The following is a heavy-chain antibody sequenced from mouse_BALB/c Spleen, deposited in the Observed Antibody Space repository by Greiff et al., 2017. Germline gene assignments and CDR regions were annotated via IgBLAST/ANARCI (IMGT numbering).Heavy chain of an antibody. D-gene: IGHD3-2*01. CDR1: GYTFTSYW. CDR3: ARTARATVYFDD. J-gene: IGHJ2*01. CDR2: INPSNGRT. V-gene: IGHV1S81*02. Sequence: QVQLQQPGAELVKPGASVKLSCKASGYTFTSYWMHWVKQRPGQGLEWIGEINPSNGRTNYNEKFKSKATLTVDKSSSTAYMQLSSLTSEDSAVYYCARTARATVYFDDWGQGTTLTVSS.